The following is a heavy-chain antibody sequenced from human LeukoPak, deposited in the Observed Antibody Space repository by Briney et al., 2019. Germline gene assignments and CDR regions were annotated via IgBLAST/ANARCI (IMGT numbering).Heavy chain of an antibody. CDR3: TTERNWELLRSYGLDI. CDR1: GFNFNYVW. J-gene: IGHJ6*02. V-gene: IGHV3-15*01. CDR2: IRTKIEGETT. D-gene: IGHD1-26*01. Sequence: GGSLRLSCAASGFNFNYVWMNWVRQAPGKGLEWVGRIRTKIEGETTDYAAPVKGRFTISRDDSKTTLYLHMNSLQTEDSAVYYCTTERNWELLRSYGLDIWGQGTAVTVSS.